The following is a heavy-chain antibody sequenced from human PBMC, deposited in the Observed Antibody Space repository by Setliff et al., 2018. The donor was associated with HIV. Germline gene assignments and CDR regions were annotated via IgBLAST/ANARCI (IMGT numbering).Heavy chain of an antibody. CDR1: GFTFSRYS. CDR3: MYGGRTATTH. CDR2: ISSSSSSI. V-gene: IGHV3-48*04. D-gene: IGHD4-17*01. Sequence: PGGSLRLSCAASGFTFSRYSMNWVRQAPGKGLEWVSYISSSSSSIYHADSVKGRFTISRDNAKNTLYLQMNTLRVEDTAVYYCMYGGRTATTHWGQGTLVTVSS. J-gene: IGHJ4*02.